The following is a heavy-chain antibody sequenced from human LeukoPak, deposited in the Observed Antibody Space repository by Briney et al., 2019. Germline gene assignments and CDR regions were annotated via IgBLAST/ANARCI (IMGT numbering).Heavy chain of an antibody. CDR3: ASFRDGPLYYYYYMDV. J-gene: IGHJ6*03. Sequence: ASVKVSCRASGYTFTSYGISWVRQAPGQGLEWMGWISAYNGNTNYAQKLQGRVTMTTDTSTSTAYMELRSLRSDDTAVYYCASFRDGPLYYYYYMDVWGKGTTVTVSS. CDR1: GYTFTSYG. D-gene: IGHD3-10*01. V-gene: IGHV1-18*01. CDR2: ISAYNGNT.